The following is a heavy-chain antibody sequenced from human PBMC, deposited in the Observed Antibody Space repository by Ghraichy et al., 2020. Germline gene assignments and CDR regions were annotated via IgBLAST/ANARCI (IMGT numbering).Heavy chain of an antibody. V-gene: IGHV3-74*01. CDR3: AREDCGGGRCFFGTGGSHFDY. CDR1: GFNLSNYC. Sequence: GGSLRLSCAASGFNLSNYCMHWVRQAPGEGLVWVSRINSGGSNMIYADSVKGRFTISRDNAKNTLYLQMNSLRAEDTAVYYCAREDCGGGRCFFGTGGSHFDYWGQGTLVTVSS. D-gene: IGHD2-15*01. CDR2: INSGGSNM. J-gene: IGHJ4*02.